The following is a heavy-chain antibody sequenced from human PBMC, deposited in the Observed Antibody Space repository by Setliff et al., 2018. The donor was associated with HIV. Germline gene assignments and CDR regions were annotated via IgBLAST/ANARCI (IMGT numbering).Heavy chain of an antibody. D-gene: IGHD3-10*01. CDR1: GFTFGDYA. J-gene: IGHJ6*02. CDR2: IRSKAYGGTT. Sequence: PGGSLRLSCTASGFTFGDYAMSWVRQAPGKGLEWVGFIRSKAYGGTTEYAASVKGRFTISRDGSKSIAYLQMNSLKTEDTAVYYCTRDLTLWFGELYYYYGMDVWGQGTTVTVSS. V-gene: IGHV3-49*04. CDR3: TRDLTLWFGELYYYYGMDV.